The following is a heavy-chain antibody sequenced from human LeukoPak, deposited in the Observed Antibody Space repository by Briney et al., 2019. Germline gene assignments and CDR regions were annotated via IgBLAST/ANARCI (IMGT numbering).Heavy chain of an antibody. CDR1: GFTFSSYE. J-gene: IGHJ4*02. CDR2: ISTSSSYI. V-gene: IGHV3-21*05. CDR3: ATQGDGYNAFFDY. Sequence: GGSLRLSCAASGFTFSSYEMNWVRQAPGKGLEWVSYISTSSSYIYYADSVKGRFTTSRDNAKNSLYLQMNSLRAEDTALYYCATQGDGYNAFFDYWGQGTLVTVSS. D-gene: IGHD5-24*01.